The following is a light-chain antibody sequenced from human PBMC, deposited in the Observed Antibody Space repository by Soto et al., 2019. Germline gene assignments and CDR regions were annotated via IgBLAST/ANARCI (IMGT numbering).Light chain of an antibody. Sequence: IHLTQSPSSLSASLLHSLTISCRASQDVAIYLAWFQQKPGEAPKLLIYAASTLYGGVPSRFSGSGSGADFALTITSLQAEDFATYYCQQHRMYPSTFGGGTKVDIK. CDR2: AAS. CDR3: QQHRMYPST. J-gene: IGKJ4*01. CDR1: QDVAIY. V-gene: IGKV1-9*01.